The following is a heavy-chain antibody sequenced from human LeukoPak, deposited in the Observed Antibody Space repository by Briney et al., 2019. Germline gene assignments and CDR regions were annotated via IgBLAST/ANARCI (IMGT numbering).Heavy chain of an antibody. D-gene: IGHD3-9*01. CDR2: ISGSGGSK. V-gene: IGHV3-23*01. CDR1: GFTFSSYA. CDR3: AKGAALRYFDWLLPFDY. J-gene: IGHJ4*02. Sequence: GGSLRLFCAASGFTFSSYAMSWVRQAPGKGLEWVSAISGSGGSKYYADSVKGRFTISRDNSKNTLYLQMNSLRAEDTAVYYCAKGAALRYFDWLLPFDYWGQGTLVTVSS.